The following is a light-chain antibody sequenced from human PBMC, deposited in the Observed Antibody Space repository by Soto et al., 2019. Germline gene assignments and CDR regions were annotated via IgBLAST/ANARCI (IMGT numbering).Light chain of an antibody. V-gene: IGLV2-14*03. CDR3: NSYSSSNSLAI. CDR2: DVS. J-gene: IGLJ2*01. Sequence: QSALTQPASVSGSPGQSITISCTGTSSDVGGYNFVSWYQQHPGKAPKLLIYDVSNRPSGFSNRFSGSKSGNTASLTITGLQVEDEADHHCNSYSSSNSLAIFGGGTKLTVL. CDR1: SSDVGGYNF.